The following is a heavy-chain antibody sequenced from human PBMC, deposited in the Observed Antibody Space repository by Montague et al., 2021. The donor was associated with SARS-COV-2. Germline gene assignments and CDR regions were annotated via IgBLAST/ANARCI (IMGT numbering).Heavy chain of an antibody. V-gene: IGHV4-34*01. D-gene: IGHD3-22*01. CDR3: ARGHLSVSMIVVVFTSASYYFDY. Sequence: SETLSLTCAVYGGSFGDDHWSWIRRPPGKGLEWIGNIRQSGSTNYNPSXXSRVTISVDTSKNQFSLKLTSVTAADTGLYFCARGHLSVSMIVVVFTSASYYFDYWGQGAQVTVSS. CDR2: IRQSGST. CDR1: GGSFGDDH. J-gene: IGHJ4*02.